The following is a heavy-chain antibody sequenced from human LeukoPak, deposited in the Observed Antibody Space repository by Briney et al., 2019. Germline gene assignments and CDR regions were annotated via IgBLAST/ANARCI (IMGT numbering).Heavy chain of an antibody. Sequence: GGSLRLSCAASGFTFDDYVMHWVRQAPGKGLEWVSGLTWNSGSIEYADSVKGRFTISRDSAKNSLYLQMNSLRAEDTAVYYCAKDLTAYSSTWYSLTFDHWGQGTLVTVSS. CDR3: AKDLTAYSSTWYSLTFDH. V-gene: IGHV3-9*01. J-gene: IGHJ4*02. D-gene: IGHD6-13*01. CDR2: LTWNSGSI. CDR1: GFTFDDYV.